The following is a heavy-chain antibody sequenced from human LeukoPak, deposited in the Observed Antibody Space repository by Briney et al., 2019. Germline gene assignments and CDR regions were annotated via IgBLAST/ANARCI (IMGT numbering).Heavy chain of an antibody. CDR1: GSTVKSNY. V-gene: IGHV3-53*01. J-gene: IGHJ4*02. Sequence: GGSLRLSCAVSGSTVKSNYMSWARQAPGKGLEWVSVIYSGGDTYYADSVKGRFTISRDNSKNTLHLQMSSLRAEDTAVYYCAKDMYGDFGGVDYWGQGTLVTVSS. CDR3: AKDMYGDFGGVDY. D-gene: IGHD4-17*01. CDR2: IYSGGDT.